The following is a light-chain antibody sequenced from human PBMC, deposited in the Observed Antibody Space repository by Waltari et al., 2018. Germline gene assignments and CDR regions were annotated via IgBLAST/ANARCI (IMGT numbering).Light chain of an antibody. CDR3: QQYDNWPPWT. V-gene: IGKV3-15*01. Sequence: EIAMTQSPVTLSVSPGDTATLSCRASQSISINLAWYQQKPGQDPRLLIYAASPRASGIPARFSGSGSGTEFTLTISSLQSEDFAVYYCQQYDNWPPWTFGQGTKVEI. J-gene: IGKJ1*01. CDR2: AAS. CDR1: QSISIN.